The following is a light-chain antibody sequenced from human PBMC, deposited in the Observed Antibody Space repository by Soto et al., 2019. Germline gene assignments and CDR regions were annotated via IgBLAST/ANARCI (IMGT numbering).Light chain of an antibody. CDR3: AAWDDSLNGVV. V-gene: IGLV1-44*01. Sequence: QSVLTQPPSASGTPGQRVTISCSGSSSNIGSNTVNWYQQLPGTAPKLLIYSDYQRPSGVPDRFSGSKSGTSASLAISGLQSEDEADYYCAAWDDSLNGVVFGGATNFTVL. J-gene: IGLJ2*01. CDR2: SDY. CDR1: SSNIGSNT.